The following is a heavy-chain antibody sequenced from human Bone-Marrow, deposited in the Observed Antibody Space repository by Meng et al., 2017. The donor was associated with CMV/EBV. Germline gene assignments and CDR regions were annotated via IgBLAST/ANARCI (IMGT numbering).Heavy chain of an antibody. J-gene: IGHJ4*02. V-gene: IGHV3-30*02. CDR2: IRYDGSNK. Sequence: GGSLRLSCAASGFTFSSYGMHWVRQAPGKGLEWVAFIRYDGSNKYYADSVKGRFTISRDNSKNTLYLQMNSLRAEDTAVYYCARVESAWYSSSWYLDYWGQGKLVTVSS. CDR1: GFTFSSYG. D-gene: IGHD6-13*01. CDR3: ARVESAWYSSSWYLDY.